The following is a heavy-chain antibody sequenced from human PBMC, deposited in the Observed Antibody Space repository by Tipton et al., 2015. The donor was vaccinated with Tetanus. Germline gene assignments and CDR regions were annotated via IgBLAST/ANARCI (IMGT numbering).Heavy chain of an antibody. CDR3: ARGLPREPFYLDY. CDR2: IYYTALT. V-gene: IGHV4-31*03. J-gene: IGHJ4*02. D-gene: IGHD1-26*01. CDR1: GASINAGGYL. Sequence: TLSLTCTVSGASINAGGYLWTWVRQHPGKGLEWIGNIYYTALTSYTPSLNSRVTISVDTSENHFSLNLTSVTAADTAVYFCARGLPREPFYLDYWGQGKQVTVSS.